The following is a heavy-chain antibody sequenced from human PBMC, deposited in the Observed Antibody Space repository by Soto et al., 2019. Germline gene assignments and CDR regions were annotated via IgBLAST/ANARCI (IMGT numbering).Heavy chain of an antibody. V-gene: IGHV4-30-4*01. D-gene: IGHD2-15*01. CDR2: IYYSGST. CDR3: ARGGGYCSGGSCYPGRFDP. CDR1: GGSISSGDYY. Sequence: QVQLQESGPGLVKPSQTLSLTCTVSGGSISSGDYYWSWIRQPPGKGLEWIGYIYYSGSTYYNPSLKSRVTISVDTSKNQFSLKLSSVTAADTAVYYCARGGGYCSGGSCYPGRFDPWGQGTLVTVSS. J-gene: IGHJ5*02.